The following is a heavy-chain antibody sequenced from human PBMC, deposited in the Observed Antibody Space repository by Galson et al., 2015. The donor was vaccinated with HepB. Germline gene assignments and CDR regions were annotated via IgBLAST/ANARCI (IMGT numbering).Heavy chain of an antibody. D-gene: IGHD6-13*01. CDR1: GYTLTELS. V-gene: IGHV1-24*01. CDR2: FDPEDGET. J-gene: IGHJ1*01. Sequence: SVKVSCKVSGYTLTELSMHWVRQAPGKGLEWMGGFDPEDGETIYAQKFQGRVTMTEDTSTDTAYMELSSLRSEDTAVYYCATYSSLNYGYFQHWGHGTLVTVSS. CDR3: ATYSSLNYGYFQH.